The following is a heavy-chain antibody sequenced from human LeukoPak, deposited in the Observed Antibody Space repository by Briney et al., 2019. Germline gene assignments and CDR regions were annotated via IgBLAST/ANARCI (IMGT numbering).Heavy chain of an antibody. CDR2: IRYDGSNK. Sequence: PGWSLRLSCAASGFTFSSYGMHWVRQAPGKGLEWVAFIRYDGSNKYYADSVKGRFTISRDNSKNTLYLQMNSLRAEDTAVYYCAKDRRYDFWSGYYPDNNWFDPWGQGTLVTVSS. CDR1: GFTFSSYG. J-gene: IGHJ5*02. CDR3: AKDRRYDFWSGYYPDNNWFDP. V-gene: IGHV3-30*02. D-gene: IGHD3-3*01.